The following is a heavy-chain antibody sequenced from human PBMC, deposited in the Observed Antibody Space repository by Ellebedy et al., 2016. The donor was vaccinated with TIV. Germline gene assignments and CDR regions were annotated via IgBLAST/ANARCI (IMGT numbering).Heavy chain of an antibody. D-gene: IGHD2-8*02. CDR2: IKEDGSEK. CDR3: ARGYSTGVDYFDY. Sequence: GESLKISCAASGFMFSSYWMTWVRQAPGKGLEWVANIKEDGSEKYYVDSVKGRFTISRDNAKNSLYLQMNSLKVEDTAVYYCARGYSTGVDYFDYWGQGTLGTVSS. CDR1: GFMFSSYW. J-gene: IGHJ4*02. V-gene: IGHV3-7*04.